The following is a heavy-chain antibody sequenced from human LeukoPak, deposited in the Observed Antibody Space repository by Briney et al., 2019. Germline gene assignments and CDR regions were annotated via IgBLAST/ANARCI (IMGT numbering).Heavy chain of an antibody. CDR2: INPNSGGT. CDR3: ARGHVLRYFDWLLDY. CDR1: GYTFTGYY. Sequence: VAPVKVSCKASGYTFTGYYMHWVRQAPGQGLEWLGWINPNSGGTNYAQKFQGRVTMTRDTSISTAYMELSRLRSDDTAVYYCARGHVLRYFDWLLDYWGQGTLVTVSS. D-gene: IGHD3-9*01. J-gene: IGHJ4*02. V-gene: IGHV1-2*02.